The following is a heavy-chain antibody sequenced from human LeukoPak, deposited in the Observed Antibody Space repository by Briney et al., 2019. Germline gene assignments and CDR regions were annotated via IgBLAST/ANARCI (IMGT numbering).Heavy chain of an antibody. CDR1: GYTFTSYG. Sequence: SVKVSCKASGYTFTSYGISWVRQAPGQGLEWMGGIIPIFGTVNYAQKFQGRVTITADESTSTAYMELSSLRSQDTAVYYCARIFGSSSSFDYWGQGTLVTVSS. CDR3: ARIFGSSSSFDY. D-gene: IGHD6-6*01. J-gene: IGHJ4*02. V-gene: IGHV1-69*13. CDR2: IIPIFGTV.